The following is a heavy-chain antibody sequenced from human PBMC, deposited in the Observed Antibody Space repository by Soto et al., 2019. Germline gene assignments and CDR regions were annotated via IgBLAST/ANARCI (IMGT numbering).Heavy chain of an antibody. CDR1: GGSISSGGYY. Sequence: PSETLSLTCTVSGGSISSGGYYWSWIRQHPGKGLEWIGYIYYSGSTYYNPSLKSRVTISVDTSKNQFSLKLSSVTAADTAVYYCAREWVGYYYSYYGMDVWGQGTTVTVSS. CDR3: AREWVGYYYSYYGMDV. D-gene: IGHD1-26*01. V-gene: IGHV4-31*03. J-gene: IGHJ6*02. CDR2: IYYSGST.